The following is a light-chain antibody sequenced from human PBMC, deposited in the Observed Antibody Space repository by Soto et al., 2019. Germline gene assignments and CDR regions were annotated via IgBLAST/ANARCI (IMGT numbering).Light chain of an antibody. CDR2: LGS. J-gene: IGKJ5*01. Sequence: DIVMTQSPLSLPVTTGEPASISFRSTQSLLLNNGRNYLDWYLQKPGQSPQLLIFLGSNRASGVPDRFSGSGSGTDFTLKISRVEAEDVGVYYCMEVLQTPFTFGQGTRLEIK. CDR3: MEVLQTPFT. CDR1: QSLLLNNGRNY. V-gene: IGKV2-28*01.